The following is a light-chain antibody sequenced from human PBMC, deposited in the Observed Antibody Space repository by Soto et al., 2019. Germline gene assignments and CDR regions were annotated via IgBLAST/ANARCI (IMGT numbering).Light chain of an antibody. CDR1: SSDIGGYNS. V-gene: IGLV2-8*01. CDR3: CSYAGNYTF. Sequence: QSALTQSPSASGSPGQSVTISCTGTSSDIGGYNSVSWYQQHPGKAPKVMIYDVTKRPSGVPDRFSGSKSGNTASLTVSALQAEDEADYYCCSYAGNYTFFGGGTKVTVL. CDR2: DVT. J-gene: IGLJ2*01.